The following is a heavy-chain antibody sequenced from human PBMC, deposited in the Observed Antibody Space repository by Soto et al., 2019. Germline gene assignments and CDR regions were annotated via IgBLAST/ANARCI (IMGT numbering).Heavy chain of an antibody. D-gene: IGHD3-10*01. CDR3: ARGIRGFLYYYYGMDV. CDR1: GFTFSSYG. Sequence: GGSLRLSCAASGFTFSSYGMHWVRQAPGKGLEWVAVIWYDGSNKYYADSVKGRFTISRDNSKNTLYLQMNSLRAGDTAVYYCARGIRGFLYYYYGMDVWGQGTTVTVSS. V-gene: IGHV3-33*01. CDR2: IWYDGSNK. J-gene: IGHJ6*02.